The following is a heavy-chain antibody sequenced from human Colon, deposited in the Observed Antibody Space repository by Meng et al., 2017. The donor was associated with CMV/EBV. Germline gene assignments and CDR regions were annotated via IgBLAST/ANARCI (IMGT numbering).Heavy chain of an antibody. D-gene: IGHD5-24*01. Sequence: LSCAPSGFPFSDYYMSWIRQAPGKGLEWFSYISSSGNIIYYADSVKGRFTISRDNAKNSLSLQMNSLRAEDTAVYYCARDGYKPSYWGQGTLVTVSS. CDR3: ARDGYKPSY. V-gene: IGHV3-11*01. CDR1: GFPFSDYY. J-gene: IGHJ4*02. CDR2: ISSSGNII.